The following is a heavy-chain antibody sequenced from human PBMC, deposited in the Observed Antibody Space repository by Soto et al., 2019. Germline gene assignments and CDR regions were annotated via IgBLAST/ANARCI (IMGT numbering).Heavy chain of an antibody. CDR2: IYHSGST. Sequence: GSLRLSCEASGFTFSSYWMYWVRQAPGKGLEWIGEIYHSGSTNYNPSLKSRVTISVDKSKNQFSLRLSSVTAADTAVYYCARVPGYGDYDYWGQGTLVTVSS. D-gene: IGHD4-17*01. J-gene: IGHJ4*02. CDR1: GFTFSSYW. CDR3: ARVPGYGDYDY. V-gene: IGHV4-4*02.